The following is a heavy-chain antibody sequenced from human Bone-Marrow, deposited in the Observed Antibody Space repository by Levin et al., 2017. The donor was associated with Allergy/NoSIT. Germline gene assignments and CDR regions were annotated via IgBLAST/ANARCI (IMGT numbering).Heavy chain of an antibody. D-gene: IGHD3-16*02. CDR2: ISSSSSYI. J-gene: IGHJ4*02. CDR3: ARDPWFDYDYIWGSYRYTYYFDY. CDR1: GFTFSSYS. Sequence: PGGSLRLSCAASGFTFSSYSMNWVRQAPGKGLEWVSSISSSSSYIYYADSVKGRFTISRDNAKNSLYLQMNSLRAEDTAVYYCARDPWFDYDYIWGSYRYTYYFDYWGQGTLVTVSS. V-gene: IGHV3-21*01.